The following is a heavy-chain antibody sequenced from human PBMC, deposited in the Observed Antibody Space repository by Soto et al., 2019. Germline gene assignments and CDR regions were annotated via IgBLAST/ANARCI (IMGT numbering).Heavy chain of an antibody. D-gene: IGHD6-19*01. V-gene: IGHV3-30*18. Sequence: GGSLRLSCAASGFTFSSYGIHWVRQAPGKGLEWVAVISYDGRNKYYADAVKGRFTISRDNSKNTLYLQMSSLRAEDTAVYYCVKDGSSGWPYFYDMDVWGQGTTVTVSS. CDR2: ISYDGRNK. CDR1: GFTFSSYG. CDR3: VKDGSSGWPYFYDMDV. J-gene: IGHJ6*02.